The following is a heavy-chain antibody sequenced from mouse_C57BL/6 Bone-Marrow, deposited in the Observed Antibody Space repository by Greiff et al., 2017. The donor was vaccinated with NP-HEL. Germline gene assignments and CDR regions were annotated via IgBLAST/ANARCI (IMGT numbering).Heavy chain of an antibody. CDR1: GYTFTSYG. Sequence: QVQLKESGAELARPGASVKLSCKASGYTFTSYGISWVKQRTGQGLEWIGEIYPRSGNTYYNEKFKGKATLTADKSSSTAYMELRSLTSEDSAVYIYARGGRYYGSNWGQGTLVTVSA. J-gene: IGHJ3*01. CDR2: IYPRSGNT. D-gene: IGHD2-2*01. V-gene: IGHV1-81*01. CDR3: ARGGRYYGSN.